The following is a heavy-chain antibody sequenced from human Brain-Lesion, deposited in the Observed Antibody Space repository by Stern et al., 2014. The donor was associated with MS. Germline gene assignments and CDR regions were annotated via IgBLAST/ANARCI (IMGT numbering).Heavy chain of an antibody. CDR2: IFNSGST. Sequence: VQLVESGPGLVKPSQTLSLSCTVSGGSISSGGYYWSWIRQPAGKGLEWIGRIFNSGSTSYNPSLKRRGTISKDTAKNPFSLRLNSMTAADTAVYYCARGRVVPGFQYYATDVWGQGTTVIVSS. V-gene: IGHV4-61*02. D-gene: IGHD2-2*01. J-gene: IGHJ6*02. CDR1: GGSISSGGYY. CDR3: ARGRVVPGFQYYATDV.